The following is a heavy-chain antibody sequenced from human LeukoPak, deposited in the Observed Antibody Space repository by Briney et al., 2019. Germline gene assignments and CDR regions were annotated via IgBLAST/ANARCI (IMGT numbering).Heavy chain of an antibody. J-gene: IGHJ4*02. CDR2: ISWNSGSI. D-gene: IGHD3-3*01. V-gene: IGHV3-9*02. CDR1: GFTSDDYA. Sequence: GRSLRLSCAASGFTSDDYAVHWVRQAPGKGLEWVSGISWNSGSIGYADSVKGRFTISRDNAKNSLYLQMNSLRAEDMALYYCAKGGTYYDFWSGYPDYFDYWGQGTLVTVSS. CDR3: AKGGTYYDFWSGYPDYFDY.